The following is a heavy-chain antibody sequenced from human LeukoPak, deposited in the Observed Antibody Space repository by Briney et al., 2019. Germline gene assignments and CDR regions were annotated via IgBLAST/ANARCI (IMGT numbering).Heavy chain of an antibody. V-gene: IGHV3-7*01. CDR3: ARDVAGFDI. Sequence: GGSLRLSCAASGFTFSSYAMHWVRQAPGKGLEWVANIKQDGSEKYYVDSVKGRFTISRDNAKNSLYLQMNSLRAEDTAVYYCARDVAGFDIWGQGTMVTVSS. CDR1: GFTFSSYA. J-gene: IGHJ3*02. D-gene: IGHD2-21*01. CDR2: IKQDGSEK.